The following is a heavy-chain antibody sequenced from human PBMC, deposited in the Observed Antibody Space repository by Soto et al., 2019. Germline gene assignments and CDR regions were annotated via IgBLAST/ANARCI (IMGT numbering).Heavy chain of an antibody. CDR2: IDWDDDK. V-gene: IGHV2-70*11. CDR1: AFSLSTSGMY. J-gene: IGHJ4*02. CDR3: ARIQGSGWLFDY. D-gene: IGHD6-19*01. Sequence: SGPTLVNPPQTLTLTCTFPAFSLSTSGMYVSRIRQPPRKALEWLARIDWDDDKYYSTSLKTRLTISKDTSKNQVVLTMTNMDPVDTATYYCARIQGSGWLFDYWGQGTLVTVSS.